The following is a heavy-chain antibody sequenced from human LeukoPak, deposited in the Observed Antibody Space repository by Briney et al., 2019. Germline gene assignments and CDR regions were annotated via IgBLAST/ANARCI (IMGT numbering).Heavy chain of an antibody. Sequence: GGSLRLSCADSGFTFSSYWMRWVRQSPGKGLEWVANIKQDGSEKYYVDSVKGRFTISRDNAKNSLYLQMNSLRAEDTGVYYCARDRTARTSDYWGQGTLVTVSS. D-gene: IGHD1-1*01. V-gene: IGHV3-7*01. CDR3: ARDRTARTSDY. CDR2: IKQDGSEK. J-gene: IGHJ4*02. CDR1: GFTFSSYW.